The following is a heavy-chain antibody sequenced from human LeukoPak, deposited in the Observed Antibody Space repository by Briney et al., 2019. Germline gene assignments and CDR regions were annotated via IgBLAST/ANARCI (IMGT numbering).Heavy chain of an antibody. CDR1: GFTFSDYW. CDR2: IKQDGSEK. V-gene: IGHV3-7*05. J-gene: IGHJ3*02. CDR3: ARDPSAFGI. Sequence: PGGSLRLSCAASGFTFSDYWMSWVRQAPGKGLEWVANIKQDGSEKYYVDSVKGRCTISRDNAKNSLHLQMNSLRAEDTAVYYCARDPSAFGIWGQGTMVTVSS.